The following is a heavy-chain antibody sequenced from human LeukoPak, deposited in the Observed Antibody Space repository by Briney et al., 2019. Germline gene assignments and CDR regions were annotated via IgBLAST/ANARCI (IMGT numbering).Heavy chain of an antibody. CDR1: GGSFSGYY. Sequence: PSETLSLTRAVYGGSFSGYYWSWIRQPPGKGLEWIGRIYTSGSTNYNPSLKSRVTMSVDTSKNQFSLKLSSVTAADTAVYYCARGLPVSWYGYYYYGMDVWGQGTTVTVSS. J-gene: IGHJ6*02. CDR3: ARGLPVSWYGYYYYGMDV. D-gene: IGHD6-13*01. CDR2: IYTSGST. V-gene: IGHV4-59*10.